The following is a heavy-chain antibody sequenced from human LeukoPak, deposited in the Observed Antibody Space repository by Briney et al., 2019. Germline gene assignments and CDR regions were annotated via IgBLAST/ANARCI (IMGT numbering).Heavy chain of an antibody. V-gene: IGHV1-2*02. CDR2: INPNSGGT. J-gene: IGHJ4*02. Sequence: ASVKVSCKASGYTFTGYYMHWVRQAPGQGLEWMEWINPNSGGTNYAQKFQGRVTMTRDTSISTAYMELSRLRSDDTAVYYCASLGGGSTVTTYLNYWGQGTLVTVSS. CDR3: ASLGGGSTVTTYLNY. CDR1: GYTFTGYY. D-gene: IGHD4-17*01.